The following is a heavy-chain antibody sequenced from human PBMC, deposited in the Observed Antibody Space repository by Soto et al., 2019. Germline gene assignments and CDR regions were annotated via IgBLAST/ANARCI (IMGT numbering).Heavy chain of an antibody. Sequence: QITLKESGPTVVKPTQTLTLTCTFSGFSLSSSGVVVGWIRQPPGKALEWLALIYWDDDKRYSPSLKSRLTITKDTSKKQVVLTMTTMDPVDTATYYCAHGTETFDPWGQVSLVTVSS. J-gene: IGHJ5*02. V-gene: IGHV2-5*02. CDR2: IYWDDDK. CDR3: AHGTETFDP. CDR1: GFSLSSSGVV.